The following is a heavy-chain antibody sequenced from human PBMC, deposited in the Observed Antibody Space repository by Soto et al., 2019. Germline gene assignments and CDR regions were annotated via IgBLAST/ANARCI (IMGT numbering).Heavy chain of an antibody. CDR3: ARDGAYYYDSSGYSYP. V-gene: IGHV4-59*01. CDR1: GASMDSFY. D-gene: IGHD3-22*01. Sequence: SETLSLTCTVSGASMDSFYWSWIRQFPGTGLEWIGYIYYSGSTTNYNPSLKSRATLAADTSKNQSSLKLSSMTAADTAVYYCARDGAYYYDSSGYSYPWGQGTLVTVSS. J-gene: IGHJ5*02. CDR2: IYYSGSTT.